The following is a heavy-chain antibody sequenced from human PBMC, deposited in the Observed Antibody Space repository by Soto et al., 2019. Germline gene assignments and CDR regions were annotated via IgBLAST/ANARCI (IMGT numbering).Heavy chain of an antibody. J-gene: IGHJ4*02. CDR3: ARVRGYSYGHLDY. D-gene: IGHD5-18*01. CDR1: GFTFSSYS. CDR2: ISSSSSYI. V-gene: IGHV3-21*01. Sequence: GGSLRLSCAASGFTFSSYSMNRVRQAPGKGLEWVSSISSSSSYIYYADSVKGRFTISRDNAKNSLYLQMNSLRAEDTAVYYCARVRGYSYGHLDYWGQGTLVTVSS.